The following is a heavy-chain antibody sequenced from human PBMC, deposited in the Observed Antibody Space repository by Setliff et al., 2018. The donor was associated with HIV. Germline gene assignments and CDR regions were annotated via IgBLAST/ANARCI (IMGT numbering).Heavy chain of an antibody. Sequence: SETLSPTCTVSGDSVSGYYWTWIRQPPGKGLEWIGDIYYTGSTNFHASLKSRVTISLDTSKTQFSLKVNSVSPADTAIYYCARGNPDFDILTGYWSHFFDYWGQGTRVTVSS. CDR1: GDSVSGYY. V-gene: IGHV4-59*02. CDR2: IYYTGST. D-gene: IGHD3-9*01. J-gene: IGHJ4*02. CDR3: ARGNPDFDILTGYWSHFFDY.